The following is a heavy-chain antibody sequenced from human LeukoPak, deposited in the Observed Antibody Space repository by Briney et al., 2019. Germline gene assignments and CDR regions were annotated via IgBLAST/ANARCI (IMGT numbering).Heavy chain of an antibody. V-gene: IGHV4-34*01. CDR1: GGSFSGYY. Sequence: SETLSLTCAVYGGSFSGYYWSWIRQPPGKGLEWIGEINHSGSTNYNPSLKSRVTISVGTSKNQFSLKLSSVTAADTAVYYCARGRDTAMVYSGFDYWGQGTLVTVSS. D-gene: IGHD5-18*01. J-gene: IGHJ4*02. CDR3: ARGRDTAMVYSGFDY. CDR2: INHSGST.